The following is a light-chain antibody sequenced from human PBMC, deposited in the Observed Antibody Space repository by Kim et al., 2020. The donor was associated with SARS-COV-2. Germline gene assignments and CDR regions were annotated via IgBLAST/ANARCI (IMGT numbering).Light chain of an antibody. CDR2: HVT. CDR3: CSYAGSYTWV. V-gene: IGLV2-11*01. Sequence: QSALTQPRSVSGSPGQSVTISCTGTSSDVGAYNYVSWYQQHPGKAPKFMIYHVTKRPSGVPDRFSGSKSGNTASLTISGLQAEDEGDYYCCSYAGSYTWVFGGGTQLTVL. CDR1: SSDVGAYNY. J-gene: IGLJ3*02.